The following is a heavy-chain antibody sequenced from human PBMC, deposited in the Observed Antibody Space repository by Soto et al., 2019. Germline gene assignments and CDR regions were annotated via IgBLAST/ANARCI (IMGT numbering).Heavy chain of an antibody. J-gene: IGHJ6*02. D-gene: IGHD3-10*01. Sequence: EVQLVESGGGLVQPGGSLKLSCAASGFIFSGYTIHWVRQASGKGLDWVGRIRSRAHSYATEYAASVKGRFTISRDNSKNTAYLQMNSLKTEDTAVYYCTRRDPTGSGDVWGQGTKVTVSS. V-gene: IGHV3-73*02. CDR2: IRSRAHSYAT. CDR1: GFIFSGYT. CDR3: TRRDPTGSGDV.